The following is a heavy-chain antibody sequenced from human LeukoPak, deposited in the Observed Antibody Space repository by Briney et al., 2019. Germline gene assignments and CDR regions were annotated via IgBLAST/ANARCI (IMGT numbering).Heavy chain of an antibody. CDR1: GGSISSGSYY. J-gene: IGHJ5*02. D-gene: IGHD1-1*01. CDR3: ARDLTTSRTTGTNT. Sequence: SETLCLTCTVSGGSISSGSYYWSWIRQPAGKGLEWIGRIYTSGSTNYNPSLKSRVTISVDTSKNQFSLKLSSVTAADTAVYYCARDLTTSRTTGTNTWGQGTLVTVSS. V-gene: IGHV4-61*02. CDR2: IYTSGST.